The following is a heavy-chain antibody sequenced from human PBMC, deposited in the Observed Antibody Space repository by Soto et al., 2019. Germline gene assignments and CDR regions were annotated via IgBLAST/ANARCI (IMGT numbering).Heavy chain of an antibody. V-gene: IGHV3-23*01. CDR1: GFTFSSYA. Sequence: GGSLRLSCAASGFTFSSYAMSWVRQAPGKGLEWVSAISGSGGSTYYADSVKGRFTISGDNSKNTLYLQMNSLRAEDTAVYYCAKDLGEDYYDSSGYYFDYWGQGTLVTVSS. J-gene: IGHJ4*02. CDR3: AKDLGEDYYDSSGYYFDY. D-gene: IGHD3-22*01. CDR2: ISGSGGST.